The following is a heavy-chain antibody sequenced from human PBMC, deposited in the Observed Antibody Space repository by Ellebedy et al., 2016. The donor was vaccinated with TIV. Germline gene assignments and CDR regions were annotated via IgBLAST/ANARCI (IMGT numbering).Heavy chain of an antibody. CDR2: IYHSGSN. Sequence: MPSETLSLTCSVSGSSISSGYYWTWIRQSPETGLEWIGYIYHSGSNGSNPSLKSRVTISVDTPKNQFSLKLNSVTAADTAVYYCARGAPFPYYFDSWGQGLLVTVSS. CDR3: ARGAPFPYYFDS. V-gene: IGHV4-61*01. J-gene: IGHJ4*02. CDR1: GSSISSGYY.